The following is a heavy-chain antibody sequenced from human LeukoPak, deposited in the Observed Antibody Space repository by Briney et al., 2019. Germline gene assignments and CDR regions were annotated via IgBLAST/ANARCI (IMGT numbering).Heavy chain of an antibody. CDR3: ARDDSSSWYGYYYYMDV. Sequence: PGRSLRLSCAASGFTFDDYAMHWVRQAPGKGLEWVSGISWNSGSIGYADSAKGRFTISRDNAKNSLYLQMNSLRAEDTAVYYCARDDSSSWYGYYYYMDVWGKGTTVTVSS. J-gene: IGHJ6*03. D-gene: IGHD6-13*01. CDR1: GFTFDDYA. CDR2: ISWNSGSI. V-gene: IGHV3-9*01.